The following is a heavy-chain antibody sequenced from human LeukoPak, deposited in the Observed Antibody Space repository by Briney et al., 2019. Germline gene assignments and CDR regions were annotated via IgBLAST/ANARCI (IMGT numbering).Heavy chain of an antibody. CDR1: GFTFSSYA. V-gene: IGHV3-23*01. D-gene: IGHD2-2*01. CDR2: ISGSGGST. J-gene: IGHJ5*02. Sequence: GGSLRLSCAASGFTFSSYAMGWVRQAPGKGLEWVSAISGSGGSTYYADSVKGRFTISRDNSKNTLYLQMNSLRAEDTAVYYCAKGTGYCSSTSCRNWFDPWGQGTLVTVSS. CDR3: AKGTGYCSSTSCRNWFDP.